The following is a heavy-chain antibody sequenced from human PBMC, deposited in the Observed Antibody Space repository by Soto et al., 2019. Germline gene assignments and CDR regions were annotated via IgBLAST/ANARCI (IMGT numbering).Heavy chain of an antibody. V-gene: IGHV4-59*01. J-gene: IGHJ3*02. CDR3: AREQYYDYIWGSYRPPQAFDI. CDR2: IYYSGST. CDR1: GGSISSYY. D-gene: IGHD3-16*02. Sequence: QVQLQESGPGLVKPSETLSLTCTVSGGSISSYYWSWIRQPPGKGLEWIGYIYYSGSTNYNPSLQGRVTISVDPSKNQFSLKLSSVTAADTAVYYCAREQYYDYIWGSYRPPQAFDIWGQGTMVTVSS.